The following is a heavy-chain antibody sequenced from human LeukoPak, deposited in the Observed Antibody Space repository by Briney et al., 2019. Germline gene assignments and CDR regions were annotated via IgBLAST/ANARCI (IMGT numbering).Heavy chain of an antibody. Sequence: GGSLRLSCAASGFTFSSYAMHWVRQAPGKGLEWVAVISYDGSNKYYADSVKGRFTISRHNGKDSLYLQMNSLRAEDTAVYYCVRDDALGYCSSTNCYTENWFDPWGQGTLVTVSS. D-gene: IGHD2-2*02. CDR2: ISYDGSNK. CDR1: GFTFSSYA. V-gene: IGHV3-30-3*01. J-gene: IGHJ5*02. CDR3: VRDDALGYCSSTNCYTENWFDP.